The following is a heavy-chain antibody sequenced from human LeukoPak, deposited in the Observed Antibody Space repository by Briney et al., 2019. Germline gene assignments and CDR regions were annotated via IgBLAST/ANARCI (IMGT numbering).Heavy chain of an antibody. V-gene: IGHV3-7*01. D-gene: IGHD3-16*01. CDR2: IKGDGSEK. CDR1: GFTFSSYW. J-gene: IGHJ3*01. CDR3: ARDFLHLGG. Sequence: GGSLRLSCAASGFTFSSYWMTWVRQAPGKGLEWVGNIKGDGSEKYYVDSVKGRFTISRGNAKNTLYLQMNSLRAEDTAVYYCARDFLHLGGWGQGTMVTVSS.